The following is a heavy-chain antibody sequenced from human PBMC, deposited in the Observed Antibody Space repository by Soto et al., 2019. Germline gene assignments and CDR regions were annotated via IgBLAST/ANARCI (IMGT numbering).Heavy chain of an antibody. CDR2: VRQSGGGT. Sequence: EVQLLESGGGLVQPGGSLRLSCVASGFTFTNYAMTWVRLAPGKGLEWVSSVRQSGGGTFTADSERGRFIISRYNAKNTLYLQMSSLRAEETALYHCVRDYYLFSGSYSDTPLDYWGQGALVTVSS. CDR3: VRDYYLFSGSYSDTPLDY. V-gene: IGHV3-23*01. J-gene: IGHJ4*02. D-gene: IGHD3-10*01. CDR1: GFTFTNYA.